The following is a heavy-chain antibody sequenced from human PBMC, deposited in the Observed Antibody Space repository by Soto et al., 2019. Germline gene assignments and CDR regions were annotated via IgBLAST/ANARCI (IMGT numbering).Heavy chain of an antibody. CDR2: ISSSSSYI. CDR1: GFTFSSYS. D-gene: IGHD3-22*01. V-gene: IGHV3-21*01. CDR3: ARGDNYYDSSGYLDNWYFDL. J-gene: IGHJ2*01. Sequence: EVQLVESGGGLVKPGGSLRLSCAASGFTFSSYSMNWVRQAPGKGLEWVSSISSSSSYIYYADSVKGRFTISRYNAKNSLYLQMNSLRAEDTAVYYCARGDNYYDSSGYLDNWYFDLWGRGTLVTVSS.